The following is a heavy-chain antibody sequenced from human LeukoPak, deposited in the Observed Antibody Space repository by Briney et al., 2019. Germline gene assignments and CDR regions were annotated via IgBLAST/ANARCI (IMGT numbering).Heavy chain of an antibody. V-gene: IGHV3-7*03. D-gene: IGHD3-10*01. CDR1: GFTFSSYW. J-gene: IGHJ6*02. Sequence: GGSLRLSCAASGFTFSSYWMSWVRQAPGKGLEWVAHIKQDGSEKYYVDSVKGRFTISRDNAKNSLYLQMNGLRAEDTAVYYCARGAGSGYYYYYGMDVWGQGTTVTVSS. CDR2: IKQDGSEK. CDR3: ARGAGSGYYYYYGMDV.